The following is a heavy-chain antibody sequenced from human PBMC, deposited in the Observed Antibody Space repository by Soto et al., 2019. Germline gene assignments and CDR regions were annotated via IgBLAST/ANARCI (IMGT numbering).Heavy chain of an antibody. D-gene: IGHD2-2*02. V-gene: IGHV5-51*01. CDR3: ARHFDCSTTSCYIDY. CDR1: GYSFTNYW. CDR2: IYPGDSDT. J-gene: IGHJ4*02. Sequence: PGESLKISCTAPGYSFTNYWIGWVRQRPGKGLEWMGTIYPGDSDTRYSPSFQGQVTISADKSINTAYLQWSTLKASDTAMYFCARHFDCSTTSCYIDYWAQGSLVTVSS.